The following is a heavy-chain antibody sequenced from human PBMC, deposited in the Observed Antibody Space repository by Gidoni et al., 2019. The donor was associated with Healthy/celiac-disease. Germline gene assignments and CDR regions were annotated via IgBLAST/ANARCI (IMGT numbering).Heavy chain of an antibody. CDR2: ISGSGGST. CDR3: AKAQPFSQDIVVVVAATPDY. J-gene: IGHJ4*02. D-gene: IGHD2-15*01. Sequence: EVQLLESGGGLVQPGGSLRLACAASGFTFSSYAMSWVRQAPGKGLEWVSAISGSGGSTYYADSVKGRFTISRDNSKNTLYLQMNSLRAEDTAVYYCAKAQPFSQDIVVVVAATPDYWGQGTLVTVSS. CDR1: GFTFSSYA. V-gene: IGHV3-23*01.